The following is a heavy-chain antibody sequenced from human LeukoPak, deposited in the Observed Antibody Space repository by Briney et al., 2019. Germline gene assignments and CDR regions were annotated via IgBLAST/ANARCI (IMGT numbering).Heavy chain of an antibody. Sequence: GGSLRLSCAASGFTFSTYAMSWVRQAPGKGLEWVSAISGSGGAPYYADSVKGRFTISRDNSKNTLYLQMNSLRADDTAVYYCAKRDKGYGCIFDYWGQGTLVTVSS. CDR3: AKRDKGYGCIFDY. CDR1: GFTFSTYA. CDR2: ISGSGGAP. D-gene: IGHD3-10*01. V-gene: IGHV3-23*01. J-gene: IGHJ4*02.